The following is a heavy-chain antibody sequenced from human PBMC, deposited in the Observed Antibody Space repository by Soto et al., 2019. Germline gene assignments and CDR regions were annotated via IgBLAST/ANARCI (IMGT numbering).Heavy chain of an antibody. CDR1: GFTFSTYW. D-gene: IGHD6-19*01. V-gene: IGHV3-7*03. J-gene: IGHJ4*02. CDR2: INGEGSEK. Sequence: RGSLRLSCAASGFTFSTYWMSWVRQAPGKGLEWVANINGEGSEKYYVDSVKGRFTISRDNAKSSLYLQMNSLRAEATAMYYCTRTLSVAGPDYWGQGTLVTVSS. CDR3: TRTLSVAGPDY.